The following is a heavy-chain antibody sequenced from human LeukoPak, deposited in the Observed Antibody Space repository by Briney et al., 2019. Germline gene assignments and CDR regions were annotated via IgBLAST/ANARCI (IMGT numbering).Heavy chain of an antibody. CDR3: TKEIGYGSGTKLWRPY. Sequence: GGSLRLSCAASGFTFSSYSMNWVRQAPGKGLEWVGHIKSKASGGTIAYAAPVKGRFTISRDDSTDTVYLQMNSLKSEDTAVYYCTKEIGYGSGTKLWRPYRGKGPLATASS. CDR2: IKSKASGGTI. CDR1: GFTFSSYS. V-gene: IGHV3-15*01. D-gene: IGHD3-10*01. J-gene: IGHJ4*02.